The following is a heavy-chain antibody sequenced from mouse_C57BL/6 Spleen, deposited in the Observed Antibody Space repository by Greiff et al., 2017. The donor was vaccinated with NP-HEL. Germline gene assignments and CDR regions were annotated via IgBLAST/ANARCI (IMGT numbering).Heavy chain of an antibody. Sequence: EVQLVESGGGLVKPGGSLKLSCAASGFTFSSYAMSWVRQTPEKRLEWVATISDGGSYTYYPDNVKGRFTISRDNAKNNLYLQMSHLKSEDTAMYYCAREAGFAYWGQGTLVTVSA. V-gene: IGHV5-4*01. CDR1: GFTFSSYA. CDR2: ISDGGSYT. CDR3: AREAGFAY. J-gene: IGHJ3*01.